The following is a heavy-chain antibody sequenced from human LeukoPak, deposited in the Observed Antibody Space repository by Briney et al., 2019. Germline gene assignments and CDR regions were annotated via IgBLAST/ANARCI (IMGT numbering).Heavy chain of an antibody. V-gene: IGHV4-4*07. CDR3: TKDTYCSGTTCNGGPGDY. J-gene: IGHJ4*02. D-gene: IGHD2-2*01. Sequence: PSKTLSLTCTVSGGSISSQYWSWIRQPAGKGLEWIGRIYASGSTNYNPSLKSRVTMSVDTSKNQFSLKLSSVTAADTAVFYCTKDTYCSGTTCNGGPGDYWGQGILVTVSS. CDR2: IYASGST. CDR1: GGSISSQY.